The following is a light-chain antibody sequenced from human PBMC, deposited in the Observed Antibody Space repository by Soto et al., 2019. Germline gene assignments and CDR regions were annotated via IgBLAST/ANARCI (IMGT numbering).Light chain of an antibody. V-gene: IGKV1-8*01. J-gene: IGKJ2*01. CDR2: AAS. CDR3: XXXXXYPHT. CDR1: QGISSY. Sequence: AIRMTQSPSSFSASTGDRVTITCRASQGISSYLAWYQQKPGKAPKLLIYAASTLQSGVPSRFSGSGSGTDFTLTISCLQXEXXXXXXXXXXXXYPHTFGQGTKLEIK.